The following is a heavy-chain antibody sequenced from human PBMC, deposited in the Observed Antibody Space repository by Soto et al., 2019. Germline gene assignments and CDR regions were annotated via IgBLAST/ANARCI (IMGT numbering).Heavy chain of an antibody. Sequence: SETLSLTCTISDGSVTSGGYSWNWVRQPPGKGLEWIGYIYGTGTTYYNPSLNNRVTISVDRSKNQFSLEMTSLTAADTALYYCAGIVAAAGPNWFDPWGQGTLVTVSS. V-gene: IGHV4-30-2*01. CDR1: DGSVTSGGYS. J-gene: IGHJ5*02. CDR3: AGIVAAAGPNWFDP. D-gene: IGHD6-13*01. CDR2: IYGTGTT.